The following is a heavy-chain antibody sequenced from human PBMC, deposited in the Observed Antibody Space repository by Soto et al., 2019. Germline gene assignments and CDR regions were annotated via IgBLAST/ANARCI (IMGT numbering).Heavy chain of an antibody. D-gene: IGHD3-9*01. V-gene: IGHV3-48*03. Sequence: PGGSLRLSCAASGFTFSSYEMNWVRQAPGKGLEWVSYISSSGSTIYYADSVKGRFTISRDNAKNSLYLQMNSLRAEDTAVYYCVRDRDWAFDIWGQGTMVTVSS. CDR2: ISSSGSTI. CDR1: GFTFSSYE. J-gene: IGHJ3*02. CDR3: VRDRDWAFDI.